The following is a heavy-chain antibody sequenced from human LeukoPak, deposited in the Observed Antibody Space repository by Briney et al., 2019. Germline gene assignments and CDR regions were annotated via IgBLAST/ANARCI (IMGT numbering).Heavy chain of an antibody. CDR2: ISAYNGNT. J-gene: IGHJ4*02. CDR3: TRSAIVGAPGDFDY. Sequence: ASVKVSCKASGYTFTSYGISWVRQAPGQGLEWMGWISAYNGNTNYAQKLQGRVTMTTDTSTSTVYMELSSLRSDDTAVYFCTRSAIVGAPGDFDYWGQGTLVTVSS. CDR1: GYTFTSYG. D-gene: IGHD1-26*01. V-gene: IGHV1-18*01.